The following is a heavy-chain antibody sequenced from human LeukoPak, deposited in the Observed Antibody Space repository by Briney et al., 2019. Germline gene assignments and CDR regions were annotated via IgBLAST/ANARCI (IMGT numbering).Heavy chain of an antibody. CDR2: ISSSSSYT. CDR1: GXTFSDYY. Sequence: SGGSLRLSCAASGXTFSDYYMSWIRQAPGKGLEWVSYISSSSSYTNYADSVKGRFTISRDNAKNSLYLQMNSLRAEDTAVYYCARSNYYDSSGYAPLFDYWGQGTLVTVSS. D-gene: IGHD3-22*01. J-gene: IGHJ4*02. V-gene: IGHV3-11*06. CDR3: ARSNYYDSSGYAPLFDY.